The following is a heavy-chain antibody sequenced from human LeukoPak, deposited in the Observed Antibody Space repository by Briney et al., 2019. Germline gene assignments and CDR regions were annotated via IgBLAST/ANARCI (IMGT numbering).Heavy chain of an antibody. D-gene: IGHD2-2*01. J-gene: IGHJ4*02. CDR3: ARGSTRCYECSFL. CDR1: GLTVSSNY. CDR2: INSAGS. Sequence: GGSLRLSCVASGLTVSSNYMSWVRQAPGKGLEWVSLINSAGSYYADSVKGRFTISRDNSKNTLYLQMNSLRAEDTAVYYCARGSTRCYECSFLWGQGTLVTVSS. V-gene: IGHV3-66*01.